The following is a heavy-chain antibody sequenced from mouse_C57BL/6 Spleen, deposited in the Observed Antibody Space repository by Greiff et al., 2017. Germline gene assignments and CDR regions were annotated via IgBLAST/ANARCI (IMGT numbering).Heavy chain of an antibody. D-gene: IGHD1-1*01. CDR2: IDPSDSDT. J-gene: IGHJ4*01. V-gene: IGHV1-52*01. Sequence: QVQLKQPGAELVRPGSSVKLSCKASGYTFTSSWMHWVKQRPIQGLEWIGNIDPSDSDTHYNQKFKDKATLTVDKSSSTAYMQLSSLTSEDSAVYYCARDYGSSYYAMDYWGQGTSVTVSS. CDR1: GYTFTSSW. CDR3: ARDYGSSYYAMDY.